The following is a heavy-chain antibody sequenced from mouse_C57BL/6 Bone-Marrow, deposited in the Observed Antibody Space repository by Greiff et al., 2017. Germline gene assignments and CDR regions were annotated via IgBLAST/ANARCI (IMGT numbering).Heavy chain of an antibody. J-gene: IGHJ1*03. CDR3: AIDWVPLYWYCDV. CDR1: GYTFTSYG. V-gene: IGHV1-81*01. Sequence: QVQLQQSGAELARPGASVKLSCKASGYTFTSYGISWVKQRTGQGLEWIGEIYPRSGNTYYNEKFKGKATLTADKSSSTAYMELSSLTSEDSAVYFCAIDWVPLYWYCDVWGTGTTVTVSS. CDR2: IYPRSGNT. D-gene: IGHD4-1*01.